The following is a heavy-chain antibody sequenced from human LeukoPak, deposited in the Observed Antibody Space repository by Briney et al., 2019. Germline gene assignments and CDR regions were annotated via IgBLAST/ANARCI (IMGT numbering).Heavy chain of an antibody. D-gene: IGHD6-19*01. CDR1: GYSFTSYW. CDR3: ARQEGYSSGYPDY. CDR2: IYPGDSDT. Sequence: GESLKISCKGSGYSFTSYWIGWARQMPGKGLEWVGIIYPGDSDTRYSPSFQGQVTISADKSISTAYLQWSSLKASDTAMYYCARQEGYSSGYPDYWGQGTLVTASS. J-gene: IGHJ4*02. V-gene: IGHV5-51*01.